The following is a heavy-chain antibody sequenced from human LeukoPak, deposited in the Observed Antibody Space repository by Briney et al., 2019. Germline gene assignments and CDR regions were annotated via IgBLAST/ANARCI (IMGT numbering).Heavy chain of an antibody. CDR1: GFTFTIFG. Sequence: PGGSLRLSCAASGFTFTIFGLNWVRQAPGKGPEWVSYIDARSGITYYADSVQGRFTISRDNAKNSQYLQMNSLRAEDTAVYYCARDASELWRLSSFDYWGQGTLVTVSS. CDR2: IDARSGIT. D-gene: IGHD6-19*01. J-gene: IGHJ4*02. CDR3: ARDASELWRLSSFDY. V-gene: IGHV3-48*04.